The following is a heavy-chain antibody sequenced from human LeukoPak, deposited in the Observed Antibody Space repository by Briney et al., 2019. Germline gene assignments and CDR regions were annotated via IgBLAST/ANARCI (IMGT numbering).Heavy chain of an antibody. V-gene: IGHV3-21*01. D-gene: IGHD1-1*01. CDR3: ARDMDQLPDEN. CDR1: GFRFSGYS. CDR2: INDYSTEI. J-gene: IGHJ4*02. Sequence: GGSLRLSCVASGFRFSGYSMNWVRQAPGKGLEWVSIINDYSTEIHYADSVKGRFTISRDNAKNSLYLQMSSLRVEDTAVYYRARDMDQLPDENWGRGTLVTVSS.